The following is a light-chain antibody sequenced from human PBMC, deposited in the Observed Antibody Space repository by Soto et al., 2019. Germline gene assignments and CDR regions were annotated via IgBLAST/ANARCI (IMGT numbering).Light chain of an antibody. CDR1: SSDVGSYNL. Sequence: QSALTQPASVSGSPGQSITISCTGTSSDVGSYNLVSWYQQHPGKAPKLMIYEGSKRPSGVSNRFSGSKSGNTASLTISGLQAYDEADYYCCSYAGSSTAVFGGGTQLTVL. CDR2: EGS. J-gene: IGLJ7*01. CDR3: CSYAGSSTAV. V-gene: IGLV2-23*01.